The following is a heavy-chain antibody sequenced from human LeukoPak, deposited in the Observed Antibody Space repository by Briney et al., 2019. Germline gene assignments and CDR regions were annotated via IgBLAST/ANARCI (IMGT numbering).Heavy chain of an antibody. CDR2: ISAYNGNT. J-gene: IGHJ6*03. V-gene: IGHV1-18*01. CDR3: ARALGYCGSSNCRGYYMDV. CDR1: GYTFSSYG. D-gene: IGHD2-2*01. Sequence: ASVRVSCTASGYTFSSYGITWVRQAPGQGLEWTGWISAYNGNTNYAQTLQGRVTITADTSTSTAYMELRSLRSDDTAVYYCARALGYCGSSNCRGYYMDVWGKGTTVTVSS.